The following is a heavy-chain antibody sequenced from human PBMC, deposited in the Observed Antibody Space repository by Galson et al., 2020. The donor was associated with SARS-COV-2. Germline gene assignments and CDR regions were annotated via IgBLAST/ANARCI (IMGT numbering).Heavy chain of an antibody. CDR1: GGSISSGGDY. CDR3: ARARSSSWFEGGVDV. D-gene: IGHD6-13*01. CDR2: IYYIGGT. V-gene: IGHV4-31*03. Sequence: SETLSLTCTVTGGSISSGGDYWSWIRQRPGKGLEWIGYIYYIGGTHYNPSLESRATISVDTSKNKFYLNLDLVTAADTAVYYCARARSSSWFEGGVDVWGQGTTVTVSS. J-gene: IGHJ6*02.